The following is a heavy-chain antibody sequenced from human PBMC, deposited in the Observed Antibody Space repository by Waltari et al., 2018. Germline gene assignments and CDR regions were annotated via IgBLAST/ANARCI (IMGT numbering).Heavy chain of an antibody. V-gene: IGHV3-23*03. J-gene: IGHJ4*02. CDR1: GFFFSSNT. CDR2: IFHGGGYT. Sequence: EVQLLESGGGLVPPGGSLRLSCAASGFFFSSNTMKWVRQGPGKGLELVSIFHGGGYTDYADSVRGRFIISRDNSKNMLFLQMNSLGPEDTAVYYCAKGFDRASFDSWGQGALVTVSS. D-gene: IGHD3-22*01. CDR3: AKGFDRASFDS.